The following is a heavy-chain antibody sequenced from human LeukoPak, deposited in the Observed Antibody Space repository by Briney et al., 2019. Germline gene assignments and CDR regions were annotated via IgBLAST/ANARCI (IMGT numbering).Heavy chain of an antibody. V-gene: IGHV3-23*01. CDR3: AKGLKSNVLRFLEPVRRYYYYGMDV. D-gene: IGHD3-3*01. CDR2: ISGSGGST. J-gene: IGHJ6*02. Sequence: GGSLRLSCAASGFTFSSYAMSWVRQAPGKGLEWVSAISGSGGSTYYADSVKGRFTISRDNSKNTLYLQMNSLRAEDTAVYYCAKGLKSNVLRFLEPVRRYYYYGMDVWGQGTTVTVSS. CDR1: GFTFSSYA.